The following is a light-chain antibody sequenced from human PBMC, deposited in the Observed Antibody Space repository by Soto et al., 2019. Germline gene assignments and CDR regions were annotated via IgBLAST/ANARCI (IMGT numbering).Light chain of an antibody. CDR1: KLGDKY. V-gene: IGLV3-1*01. CDR2: QDS. Sequence: SSELTQPPSVSVSPGQTASITCSGDKLGDKYACWYRQKPGQSPVLVIYQDSKRPSGIPERFSGSNSGNTATLTISGTQAMDEADYYCQAWDSSTAVFGGGTKLTVL. CDR3: QAWDSSTAV. J-gene: IGLJ2*01.